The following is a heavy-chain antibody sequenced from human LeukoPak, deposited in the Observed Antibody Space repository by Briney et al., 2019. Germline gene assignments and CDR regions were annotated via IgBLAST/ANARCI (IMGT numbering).Heavy chain of an antibody. V-gene: IGHV3-74*01. CDR1: GFAFNTYW. D-gene: IGHD6-13*01. CDR2: IDGDGSST. CDR3: ARDRGYSFDY. Sequence: GGSLRLSCAASGFAFNTYWMHWVRQAPGEGLVWVSRIDGDGSSTSYADSVKGRFTISRDNAKNTLYLQMNSLRAEDTAVYYCARDRGYSFDYWGQGTLLTVSS. J-gene: IGHJ4*02.